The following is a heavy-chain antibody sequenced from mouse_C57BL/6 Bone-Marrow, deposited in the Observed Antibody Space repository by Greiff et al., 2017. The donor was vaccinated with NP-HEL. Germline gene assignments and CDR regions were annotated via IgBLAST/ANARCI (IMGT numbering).Heavy chain of an antibody. V-gene: IGHV1-81*01. CDR3: AREDYYGNYGAMDY. Sequence: QVHVKQSGAELARPGASVKLSCKASGYTFTSYGISWVKQRTGQGLEWIGEIYPRSGNTYYNEKFKGKATLTADKSSSTAYMELRSLTSEDSAVYFCAREDYYGNYGAMDYWGQGTSVTVSS. J-gene: IGHJ4*01. D-gene: IGHD2-1*01. CDR1: GYTFTSYG. CDR2: IYPRSGNT.